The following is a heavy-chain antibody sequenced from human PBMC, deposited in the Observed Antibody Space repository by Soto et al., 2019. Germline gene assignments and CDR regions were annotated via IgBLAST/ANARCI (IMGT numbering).Heavy chain of an antibody. J-gene: IGHJ4*02. CDR1: GYTFTGYY. V-gene: IGHV1-2*04. Sequence: GASVKVSCKASGYTFTGYYMHWVRQAPGQGLEWMRWIKPNSGGTNYAQKFQGWVTMTRDTSISTAYMELSSPRSDDSAVYYCARALSSSLRGFDYWGQGTLVTVSS. D-gene: IGHD6-13*01. CDR2: IKPNSGGT. CDR3: ARALSSSLRGFDY.